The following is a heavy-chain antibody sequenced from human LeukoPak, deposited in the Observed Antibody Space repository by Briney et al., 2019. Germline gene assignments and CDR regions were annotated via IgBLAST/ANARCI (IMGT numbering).Heavy chain of an antibody. CDR3: ARADDYGDHFDY. V-gene: IGHV4-39*07. J-gene: IGHJ4*02. CDR1: GGSISSSSYY. D-gene: IGHD4-17*01. Sequence: PSETLSLTCTVSGGSISSSSYYWGWIRQPPGKGLEWIGSIYYSGSTYYNPSLKSRVTISVDTSKNQFSLKLSSVTAADTAVYYCARADDYGDHFDYWGQGTLVTVSS. CDR2: IYYSGST.